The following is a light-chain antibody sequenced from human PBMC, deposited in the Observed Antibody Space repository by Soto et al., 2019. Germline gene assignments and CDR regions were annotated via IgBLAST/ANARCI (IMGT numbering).Light chain of an antibody. CDR3: QQYNNWWT. V-gene: IGKV3-15*01. Sequence: EIVLTQSPGTLSLSPGERVTLSCRAGQSVSSNLAWYQQKPGQAPRLLIYGASTRATGIPARFTGSGSGTEFTLTISSLQFDDSAVYYCQQYNNWWTFGQGTKVDIK. CDR2: GAS. CDR1: QSVSSN. J-gene: IGKJ1*01.